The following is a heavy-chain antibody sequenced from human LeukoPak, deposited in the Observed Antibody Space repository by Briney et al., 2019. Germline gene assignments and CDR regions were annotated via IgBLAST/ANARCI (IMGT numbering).Heavy chain of an antibody. J-gene: IGHJ4*02. CDR3: AKQLGYCSDGSCYFPY. V-gene: IGHV3-23*01. D-gene: IGHD2-15*01. CDR2: ISNNGGYT. CDR1: GFTFSSSA. Sequence: GGSLRLSCAASGFTFSSSAMSWGRQAPGKGLEWVSAISNNGGYTYYADSVQGRFTISRDNSKSTLCLQMNSLRAEDTAVYYCAKQLGYCSDGSCYFPYWGQGTLVTVSS.